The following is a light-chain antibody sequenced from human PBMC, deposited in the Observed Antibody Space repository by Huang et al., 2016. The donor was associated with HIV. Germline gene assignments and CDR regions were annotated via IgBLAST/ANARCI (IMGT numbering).Light chain of an antibody. CDR1: QNSGRY. Sequence: DIQMTQSPSSLSASVGDRVTITCRASQNSGRYLNWYQQRPGRAPKLLICSALSLQSGVPSRCSGSGSGTDFTLTISSLQPEDFATYYCQQSSSVPSTFGPGTKVDIK. V-gene: IGKV1-39*01. CDR2: SAL. J-gene: IGKJ3*01. CDR3: QQSSSVPST.